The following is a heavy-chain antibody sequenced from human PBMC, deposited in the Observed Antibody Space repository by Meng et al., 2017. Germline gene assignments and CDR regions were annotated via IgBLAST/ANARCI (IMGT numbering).Heavy chain of an antibody. D-gene: IGHD6-13*01. Sequence: ASVKVSCKASGYTFTGYYMHWVRQAPGQGLEWMGRINPNSGGTNYAQKFQGRVTITRDTSISTAYMGLSRLRSDDTAVYYCASEEGSSWSHYWGQGTLVTVSS. CDR3: ASEEGSSWSHY. J-gene: IGHJ4*02. CDR2: INPNSGGT. CDR1: GYTFTGYY. V-gene: IGHV1-2*06.